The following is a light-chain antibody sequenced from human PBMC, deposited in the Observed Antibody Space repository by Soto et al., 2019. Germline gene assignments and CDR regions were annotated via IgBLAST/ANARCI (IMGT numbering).Light chain of an antibody. CDR3: QQRSKWPIT. Sequence: EIVLTQSPATLSLPPGERATLSCRASQSVSTYLAWYQQKPGQAPRLFIYDASNRATGIPARFSGSGSGTDFTLTISSLEPEDFAVYYCQQRSKWPITFGQGTRLEI. J-gene: IGKJ5*01. V-gene: IGKV3-11*01. CDR1: QSVSTY. CDR2: DAS.